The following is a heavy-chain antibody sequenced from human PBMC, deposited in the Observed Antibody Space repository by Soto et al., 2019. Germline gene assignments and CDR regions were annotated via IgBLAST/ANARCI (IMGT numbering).Heavy chain of an antibody. J-gene: IGHJ4*02. Sequence: GESLKISCKGVGYKFGSAWIGWVRQMPGKGLEWMGIIKPGTSDIRYSPSCRGHVTISADEAVSTAYLQWSILKASDTAMYYCARQLSHICDSWGQGTLVTVSS. D-gene: IGHD3-3*02. CDR1: GYKFGSAW. CDR2: IKPGTSDI. V-gene: IGHV5-51*01. CDR3: ARQLSHICDS.